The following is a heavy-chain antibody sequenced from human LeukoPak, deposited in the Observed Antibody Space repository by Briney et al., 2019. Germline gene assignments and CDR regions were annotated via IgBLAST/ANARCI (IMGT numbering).Heavy chain of an antibody. Sequence: GASVKVSCKASGGTFSSYAISWVRQAPGQGLEWTGGIIPIFGTANYAQKFQGRVTITADESTSTAYMELSSLRSEDTAVYYCARGPEVGATAGYYFDYWGQGTLVTVSS. D-gene: IGHD1-26*01. CDR1: GGTFSSYA. V-gene: IGHV1-69*13. CDR3: ARGPEVGATAGYYFDY. CDR2: IIPIFGTA. J-gene: IGHJ4*02.